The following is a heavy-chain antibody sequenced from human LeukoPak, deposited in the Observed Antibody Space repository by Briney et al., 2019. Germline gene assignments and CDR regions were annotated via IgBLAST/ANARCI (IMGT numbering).Heavy chain of an antibody. V-gene: IGHV3-23*01. J-gene: IGHJ4*02. D-gene: IGHD3-9*01. Sequence: GGSLRLSCAASGFSFSNYAMSWVRQVPGKGLEWVSAISGRDDSTYYADSVKGRFTISRDASKNTLYLQMNSLRAEDTAVYYCAKWGDYDVLTGYYDSDYWGQGTLVTVSS. CDR3: AKWGDYDVLTGYYDSDY. CDR2: ISGRDDST. CDR1: GFSFSNYA.